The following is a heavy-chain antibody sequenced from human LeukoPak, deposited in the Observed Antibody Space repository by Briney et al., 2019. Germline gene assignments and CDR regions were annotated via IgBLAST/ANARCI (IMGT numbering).Heavy chain of an antibody. CDR3: VKHDGRGGATMGAFDS. CDR2: VYYGRTT. D-gene: IGHD5-12*01. V-gene: IGHV4-39*01. J-gene: IGHJ5*01. Sequence: SETLSLTCTVSAGSFISSSHHWGWIRQSPGKGLEWIGTVYYGRTTCYNPSLDGRVTISLDTSANHFSLQLNSVTAADTAVYYCVKHDGRGGATMGAFDSWGQGSLVTVSS. CDR1: AGSFISSSHH.